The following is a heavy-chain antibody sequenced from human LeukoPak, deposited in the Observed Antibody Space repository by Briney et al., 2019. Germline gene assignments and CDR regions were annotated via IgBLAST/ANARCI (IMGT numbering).Heavy chain of an antibody. J-gene: IGHJ5*02. Sequence: GGSLRLSCAASGFTFSSYEMNWVRQAPGKGLEWVSYISNSGSTIYYADSVKGRFTISRDNAQNSLYLQMNSLRAEDTAVYYCARYSYGLTNNWFDPWGQGTLVTVPS. CDR3: ARYSYGLTNNWFDP. CDR2: ISNSGSTI. D-gene: IGHD5-18*01. CDR1: GFTFSSYE. V-gene: IGHV3-48*03.